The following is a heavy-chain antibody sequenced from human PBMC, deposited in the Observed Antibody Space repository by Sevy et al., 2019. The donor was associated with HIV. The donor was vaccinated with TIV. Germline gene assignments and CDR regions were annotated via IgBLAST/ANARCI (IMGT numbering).Heavy chain of an antibody. V-gene: IGHV3-23*01. D-gene: IGHD3-22*01. CDR2: IFRSGDVT. CDR3: AGARYDSSGSFDAFDI. Sequence: GGSLRLSCTASGFTFSSYAMNWVRQAPGKGLELVSTIFRSGDVTYYADSVKGRFTISRDNSRNTLYLQMNSLRAEDTAVYYCAGARYDSSGSFDAFDIWGQGTMVTVSS. CDR1: GFTFSSYA. J-gene: IGHJ3*02.